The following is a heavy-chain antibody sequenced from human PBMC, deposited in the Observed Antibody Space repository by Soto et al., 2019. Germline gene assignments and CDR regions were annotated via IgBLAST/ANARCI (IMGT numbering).Heavy chain of an antibody. CDR1: GGSVTTGSYN. CDR2: IFFTGIT. CDR3: ARDGHGMDV. J-gene: IGHJ6*02. Sequence: QVQLQESGPGLVRPSETLSLTCTVSGGSVTTGSYNWSWIRRPPGNGLEWIGNIFFTGITHYNPSLNNRVTMSVDTSKNKFSLTVTSVTAADTAVYYCARDGHGMDVWGQGTTVTVSS. V-gene: IGHV4-61*01.